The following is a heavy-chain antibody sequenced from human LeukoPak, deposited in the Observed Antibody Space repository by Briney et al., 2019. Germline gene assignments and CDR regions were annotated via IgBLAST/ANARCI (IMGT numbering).Heavy chain of an antibody. Sequence: SETLSLTCAVYGGSFSGYYWSWIRQPPGKGWEWIGEINHRGGTNYNPSLKSRVTISVDTSKNQFSLKLSSVIAADTAVYYCARAGDNSGYSDYWGQGTLVTVSS. CDR1: GGSFSGYY. CDR3: ARAGDNSGYSDY. CDR2: INHRGGT. J-gene: IGHJ4*02. V-gene: IGHV4-34*01. D-gene: IGHD3-22*01.